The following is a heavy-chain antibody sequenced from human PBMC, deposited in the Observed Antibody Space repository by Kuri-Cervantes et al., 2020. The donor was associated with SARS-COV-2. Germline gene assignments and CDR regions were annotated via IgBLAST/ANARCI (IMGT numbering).Heavy chain of an antibody. V-gene: IGHV1-2*02. CDR1: GYTFTGYY. Sequence: ASVKVSCKAPGYTFTGYYMHWVRQAPGQGLEWMGWINPNSGGTNYAQKFQGRVTMTRDTSISTAYMELSRLRSDDTAVYYCARAYQGLGIWGDIDYWGQGTLVTVSS. J-gene: IGHJ4*02. CDR2: INPNSGGT. CDR3: ARAYQGLGIWGDIDY. D-gene: IGHD3-16*01.